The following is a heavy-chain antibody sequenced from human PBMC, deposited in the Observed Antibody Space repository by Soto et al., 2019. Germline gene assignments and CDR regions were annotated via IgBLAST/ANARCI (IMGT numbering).Heavy chain of an antibody. CDR2: IYYSGST. D-gene: IGHD4-17*01. CDR3: ARVGVTRLVGWAFDI. CDR1: GGSISSSSYY. V-gene: IGHV4-39*01. Sequence: QLQLQESGPGLVKPSETLSLTCTVSGGSISSSSYYWGWIRQPPGKGLEWIGSIYYSGSTYYNPSLKSRVTISVDTSKNQFSLKLSSVTAADTAVYYCARVGVTRLVGWAFDIWGQGTMVTVSS. J-gene: IGHJ3*02.